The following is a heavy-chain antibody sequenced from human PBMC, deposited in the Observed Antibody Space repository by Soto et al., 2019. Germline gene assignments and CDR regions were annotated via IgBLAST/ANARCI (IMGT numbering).Heavy chain of an antibody. V-gene: IGHV4-31*03. J-gene: IGHJ5*02. CDR1: GGSISSGGYY. CDR3: ARFPCCQGSNWFDP. CDR2: IYYSGST. D-gene: IGHD2-15*01. Sequence: SETLSLTCTVSGGSISSGGYYWSWIRQHPGKGLEWIGYIYYSGSTYYNPSLKSRVTISVDTSKNQFSLKLSSVTAADTAVYYCARFPCCQGSNWFDPWGQGTLVTVSS.